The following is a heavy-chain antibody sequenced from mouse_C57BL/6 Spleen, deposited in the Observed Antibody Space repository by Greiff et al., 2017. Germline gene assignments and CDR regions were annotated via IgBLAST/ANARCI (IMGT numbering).Heavy chain of an antibody. J-gene: IGHJ4*01. D-gene: IGHD2-2*01. V-gene: IGHV1-9*01. CDR3: ARGGGVTTAYYYAMDY. CDR1: GYTFTGYW. CDR2: ILPGSGST. Sequence: QVHVKQSGAELMKPGASVKLSCKATGYTFTGYWIEWVKQRPGHGLEWIGEILPGSGSTNYNEKFKGKATFPAETSSNTAYMQHSSLTTENSAISYCARGGGVTTAYYYAMDYWGQGTSVTVSS.